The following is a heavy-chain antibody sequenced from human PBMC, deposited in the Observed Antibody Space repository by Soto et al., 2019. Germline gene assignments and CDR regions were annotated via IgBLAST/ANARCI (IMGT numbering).Heavy chain of an antibody. V-gene: IGHV2-5*01. CDR3: AHRPPADSSSWYLSMAYYFDY. CDR1: GFSLSTSGVG. Sequence: SGPTLVNPTQTLTLTCTFSGFSLSTSGVGVGWIRQPPGKALEWLALIYWNDDKRYSPSLKSRLTITKDTSKNQVVLTMTNMDPVDTATYYCAHRPPADSSSWYLSMAYYFDYWGQGTLVTVSS. J-gene: IGHJ4*02. CDR2: IYWNDDK. D-gene: IGHD6-13*01.